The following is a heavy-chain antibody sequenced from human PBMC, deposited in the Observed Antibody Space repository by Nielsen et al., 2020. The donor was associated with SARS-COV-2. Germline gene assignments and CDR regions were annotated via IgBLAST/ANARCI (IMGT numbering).Heavy chain of an antibody. D-gene: IGHD4-17*01. J-gene: IGHJ6*02. Sequence: GGSLRLSCTASGFSFMTYNMHWVRQAPGKGLGWVAAILHYGGNVYHADSVKGRFTISRDNSRNTLYLQMNTLRPEDTAVYSCARDAYGDLIYGMDVWGRGTTVTVSS. CDR2: ILHYGGNV. CDR1: GFSFMTYN. V-gene: IGHV3-30*04. CDR3: ARDAYGDLIYGMDV.